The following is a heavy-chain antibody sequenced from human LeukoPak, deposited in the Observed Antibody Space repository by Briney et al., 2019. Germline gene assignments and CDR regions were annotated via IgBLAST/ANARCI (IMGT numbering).Heavy chain of an antibody. V-gene: IGHV3-30*02. Sequence: PGGSLRLSCAASGFTFSSYGMHWVRQAPGKGLEWVAFVRYDGSNKYYADSVKGRFTISRDSSKNTLYLQMNSLKIEDTAVYYCATDPGEWEPIWGQGTMVTVSS. CDR1: GFTFSSYG. CDR3: ATDPGEWEPI. D-gene: IGHD1-26*01. J-gene: IGHJ3*02. CDR2: VRYDGSNK.